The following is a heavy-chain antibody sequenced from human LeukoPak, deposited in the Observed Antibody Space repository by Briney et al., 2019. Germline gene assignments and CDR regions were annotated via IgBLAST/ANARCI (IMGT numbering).Heavy chain of an antibody. CDR3: APRGGYSYGWDWFDP. V-gene: IGHV4-34*01. D-gene: IGHD5-18*01. J-gene: IGHJ5*02. CDR2: INHSGST. CDR1: GGSFSGYY. Sequence: SETLSLTCAVYGGSFSGYYWSWIRQPPGKGLEWIGEINHSGSTNYNPSLKSRVTISVDTSKNQFSLKLSSVTAADTAVYYCAPRGGYSYGWDWFDPWGQGTLVTVSS.